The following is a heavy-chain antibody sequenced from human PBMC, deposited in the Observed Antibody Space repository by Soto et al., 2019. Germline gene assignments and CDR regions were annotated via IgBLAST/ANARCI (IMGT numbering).Heavy chain of an antibody. V-gene: IGHV4-59*12. J-gene: IGHJ4*02. CDR3: AIGYSGYLKFFDY. Sequence: SETLSLTCTVSGGSISSYYWSWIRQPPGKGLEWIGDIYYSGSTNYNPSLKSRVTISVDTSKNQFSLKLSSVTAADTAVYYCAIGYSGYLKFFDYWGQGTLVTVSS. CDR2: IYYSGST. CDR1: GGSISSYY. D-gene: IGHD5-12*01.